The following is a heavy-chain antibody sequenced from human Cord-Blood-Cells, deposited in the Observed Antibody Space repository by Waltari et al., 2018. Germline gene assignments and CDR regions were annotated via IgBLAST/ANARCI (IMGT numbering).Heavy chain of an antibody. CDR2: IYWDDDK. CDR1: GFSLSTSGVG. J-gene: IGHJ3*02. CDR3: AHRSITIFGVVSDAFDI. Sequence: QITLKESGPTLVKPTQTLTLTCTFSGFSLSTSGVGVGWIRQPPGKALEWLALIYWDDDKRYSPSLKSRLTITKDTSKNQVVLTMTNMDPVDTATYYCAHRSITIFGVVSDAFDIWGQGTIVTVSS. V-gene: IGHV2-5*02. D-gene: IGHD3-3*01.